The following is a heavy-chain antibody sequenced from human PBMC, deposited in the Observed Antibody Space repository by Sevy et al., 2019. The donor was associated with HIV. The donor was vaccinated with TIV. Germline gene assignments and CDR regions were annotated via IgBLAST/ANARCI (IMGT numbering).Heavy chain of an antibody. CDR1: GFPFSSYE. CDR2: ITNSGTTK. CDR3: ARDLPPSATTVAHFDC. Sequence: GGSLRLSCTASGFPFSSYEMNWVRQAPGKGLEWVSYITNSGTTKYYSDSVRGRLTISRDNARNSLHLQMNSLRAEDTAVYYCARDLPPSATTVAHFDCWGQRTLVTVSS. V-gene: IGHV3-48*03. J-gene: IGHJ4*02. D-gene: IGHD4-17*01.